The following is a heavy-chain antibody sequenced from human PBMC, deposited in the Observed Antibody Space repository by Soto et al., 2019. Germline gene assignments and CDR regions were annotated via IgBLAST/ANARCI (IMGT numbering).Heavy chain of an antibody. D-gene: IGHD4-17*01. J-gene: IGHJ3*02. CDR2: INAGNGNT. CDR1: GYTFTSYA. Sequence: ASVKVSCKASGYTFTSYAMHWVRQAPGQRLEWMGWINAGNGNTKYSQKFQGRVTITRETSASTAYMELSSLRSEDTAVYYCARSRKTVTTLSAFDIWGQGTMVTVSS. CDR3: ARSRKTVTTLSAFDI. V-gene: IGHV1-3*01.